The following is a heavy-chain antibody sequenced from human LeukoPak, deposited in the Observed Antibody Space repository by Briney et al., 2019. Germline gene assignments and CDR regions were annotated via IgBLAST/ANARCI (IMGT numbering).Heavy chain of an antibody. CDR2: IYPGDSDT. Sequence: GESLKISWQRSEYPSATNSSGWARQLHGKGRGWTRIIYPGDSDTRYSPSFRGQVTISADKSISTAYLQWSSLKASDTAMYYCARHSGWNRYNWFDPWGQGTLVTVSS. D-gene: IGHD1-1*01. J-gene: IGHJ5*02. V-gene: IGHV5-51*01. CDR1: EYPSATNS. CDR3: ARHSGWNRYNWFDP.